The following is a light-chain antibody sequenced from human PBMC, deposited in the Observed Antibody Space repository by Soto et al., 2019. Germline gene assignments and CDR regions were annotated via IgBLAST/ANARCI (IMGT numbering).Light chain of an antibody. CDR1: QSIDTF. CDR3: QQSDRIPYT. V-gene: IGKV1-39*01. J-gene: IGKJ2*01. CDR2: AAT. Sequence: DVQMTQSPSSLSASVGDRVTITCRPSQSIDTFLNWYQQKPGRAPKLLISAATTLHTGVPSRFSGSGSGTHFTLTISSLQPEDSATYFCQQSDRIPYTFALGTKLEIK.